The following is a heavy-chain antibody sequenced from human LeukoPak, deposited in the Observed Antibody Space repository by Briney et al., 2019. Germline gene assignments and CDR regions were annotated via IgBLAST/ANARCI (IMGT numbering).Heavy chain of an antibody. V-gene: IGHV3-21*01. CDR3: ARLGHYDILTGYFPFDY. Sequence: GGSLRLSCAASGFTFSSYSMNWDRQAPGKGLEWVSSISSSSSYVYYADSVKGRFTISRDNAKNSLYLQMNSLRAEDTAVYYCARLGHYDILTGYFPFDYWGQGTLVTVSS. CDR2: ISSSSSYV. CDR1: GFTFSSYS. D-gene: IGHD3-9*01. J-gene: IGHJ4*02.